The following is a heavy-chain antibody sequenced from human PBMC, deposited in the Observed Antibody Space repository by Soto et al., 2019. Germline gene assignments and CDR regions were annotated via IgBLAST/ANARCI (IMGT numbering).Heavy chain of an antibody. CDR1: GYTFTSYD. J-gene: IGHJ5*02. V-gene: IGHV1-8*01. CDR3: ARTIAAAYFRGPKKWFDP. Sequence: GASVKVSCKASGYTFTSYDINWVRQATGQGLEWMGWMNPNSGNTGYAQKFQGRVTMTRNTSISTAYMELSSLRSEDTAVYYCARTIAAAYFRGPKKWFDPWGQRTLVAVSS. CDR2: MNPNSGNT. D-gene: IGHD6-13*01.